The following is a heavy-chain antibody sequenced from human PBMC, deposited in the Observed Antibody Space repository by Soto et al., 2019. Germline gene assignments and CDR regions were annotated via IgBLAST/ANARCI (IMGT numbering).Heavy chain of an antibody. CDR3: ARALSVAQYYYYRDV. D-gene: IGHD6-19*01. Sequence: QVQLVQSGPEVKKPGASVKVPCKTSGYTFTTYGISWVRQAPGQGLEWMGWISPYNGNTHYAQKFQGRVTMTTDTSTTTAYMELRTLRSDDRAVYFCARALSVAQYYYYRDVWGKGTTVTVSS. J-gene: IGHJ6*03. V-gene: IGHV1-18*01. CDR2: ISPYNGNT. CDR1: GYTFTTYG.